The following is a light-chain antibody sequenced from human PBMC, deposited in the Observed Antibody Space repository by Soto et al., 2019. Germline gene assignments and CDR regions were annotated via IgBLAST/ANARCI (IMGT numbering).Light chain of an antibody. V-gene: IGLV3-1*01. CDR2: QDT. CDR1: RLGQKY. Sequence: SYELTQPPSVSVSPGQTVSITCSGDRLGQKYACWYQQKPGQSPVLVIYQDTKRPSGIPERFSGSNSGNTATLTISGTQAMDEADYYCQAWDSRTVVFGGGTKVTVL. CDR3: QAWDSRTVV. J-gene: IGLJ3*02.